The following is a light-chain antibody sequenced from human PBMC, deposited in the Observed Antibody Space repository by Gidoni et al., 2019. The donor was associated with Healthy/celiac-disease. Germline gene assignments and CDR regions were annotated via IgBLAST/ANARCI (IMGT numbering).Light chain of an antibody. CDR2: GAS. J-gene: IGKJ4*01. CDR1: QSVSSSY. Sequence: IVLTQSPGTLSFSPGERATLSCRASQSVSSSYLAWYQQKPGQAPRLLIYGASSRATGIPDRFSGSGSGTDFTLTISRLEPEDFAVYYCQQYGSSSLTFGGGTKVEIK. CDR3: QQYGSSSLT. V-gene: IGKV3-20*01.